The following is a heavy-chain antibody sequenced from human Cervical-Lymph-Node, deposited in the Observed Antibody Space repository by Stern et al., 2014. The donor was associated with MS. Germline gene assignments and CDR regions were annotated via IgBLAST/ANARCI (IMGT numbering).Heavy chain of an antibody. CDR3: ARDHGYSYGPEEYFDY. J-gene: IGHJ4*02. CDR2: INPSGGST. D-gene: IGHD5-18*01. CDR1: GYTFTSYY. V-gene: IGHV1-46*03. Sequence: MQLVESGAEVKKPGASVKVSCKASGYTFTSYYMHWVRQAPGQGLEWMGIINPSGGSTSYAQKFQGRVTMTRDTSTSTVYMELSSLRSEDTAVYYCARDHGYSYGPEEYFDYWGQGTLVTVSS.